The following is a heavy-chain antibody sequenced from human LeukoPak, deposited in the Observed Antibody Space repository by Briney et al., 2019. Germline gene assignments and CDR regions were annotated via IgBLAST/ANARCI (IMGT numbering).Heavy chain of an antibody. CDR3: AKDRNTMIVVDPYDAFDI. D-gene: IGHD3-22*01. CDR2: ISGSGGST. Sequence: PGGSLGLSCAASGFTFSSYAMSWVRQAPGKGLEWVSAISGSGGSTYYADSVKGRFTISRDNSKNTLYLQMNSLRAEDTAVYYCAKDRNTMIVVDPYDAFDIWGQGTMVTVSS. J-gene: IGHJ3*02. V-gene: IGHV3-23*01. CDR1: GFTFSSYA.